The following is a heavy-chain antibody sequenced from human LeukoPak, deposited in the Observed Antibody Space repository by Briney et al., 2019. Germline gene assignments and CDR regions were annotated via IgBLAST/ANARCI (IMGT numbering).Heavy chain of an antibody. CDR2: IKQDGSEK. CDR1: GFTFSSYA. Sequence: GGSLRLSCAASGFTFSSYAMSWVRQAPGKGLEWVANIKQDGSEKYYVDSVKGRFTISRDNAKNSLYLQMNSLRAEDTAVYYCARDHFDQHPVVGWGQGTLVTVSS. J-gene: IGHJ4*02. V-gene: IGHV3-7*01. D-gene: IGHD2-21*01. CDR3: ARDHFDQHPVVG.